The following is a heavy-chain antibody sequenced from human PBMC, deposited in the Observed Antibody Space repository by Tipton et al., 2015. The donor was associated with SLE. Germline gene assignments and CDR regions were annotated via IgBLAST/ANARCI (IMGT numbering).Heavy chain of an antibody. D-gene: IGHD6-19*01. CDR2: IYHRGST. CDR1: GYSISSGYY. Sequence: TLSITCTVSGYSISSGYYWGWIRQPPGKGLEWIGSIYHRGSTYYNPSLKSRVTISVDTSKNQFSRKLSSVTAADTAVYYCASGVEGWGFDYWGQGTLVTVSS. CDR3: ASGVEGWGFDY. J-gene: IGHJ4*02. V-gene: IGHV4-38-2*02.